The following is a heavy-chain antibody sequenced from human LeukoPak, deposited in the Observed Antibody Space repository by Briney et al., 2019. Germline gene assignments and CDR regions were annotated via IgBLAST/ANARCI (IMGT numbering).Heavy chain of an antibody. CDR1: GGSISTYY. CDR2: LYYSGGT. CDR3: ARVGSGYSFDY. J-gene: IGHJ4*02. Sequence: PSETLSLTCTVSGGSISTYYWSWIRQPPGKGLECIGYLYYSGGTNYNPSLRSRVTISVDTSKNQFSLKLSSVAAADTAVYYCARVGSGYSFDYWGQGTLVTVSS. D-gene: IGHD3-22*01. V-gene: IGHV4-59*01.